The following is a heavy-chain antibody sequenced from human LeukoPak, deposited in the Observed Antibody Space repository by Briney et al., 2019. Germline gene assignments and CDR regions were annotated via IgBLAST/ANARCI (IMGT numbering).Heavy chain of an antibody. Sequence: PGGSLRLSCAASGFTFNSYAMSWVRQAPGKGLEWVSAISGSGGSTYYADSVKGRFTISRDNSKNTLYLQMNSLRAEDTAVYYCAKGEWELLSYFDYWGQGTLVTVSS. CDR3: AKGEWELLSYFDY. CDR1: GFTFNSYA. CDR2: ISGSGGST. V-gene: IGHV3-23*01. J-gene: IGHJ4*02. D-gene: IGHD1-26*01.